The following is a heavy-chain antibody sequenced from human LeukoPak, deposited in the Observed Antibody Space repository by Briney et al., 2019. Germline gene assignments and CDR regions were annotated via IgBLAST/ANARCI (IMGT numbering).Heavy chain of an antibody. CDR2: ISAYNGNT. CDR3: ARHISGYCSSITCFPYFDY. J-gene: IGHJ4*02. CDR1: GYSFTSYG. Sequence: GASVKVSCKASGYSFTSYGISWVRQAPGQGLEWMGWISAYNGNTNYALNLQGRVTMTTDTSTSTAYMELRSLRSDDTAVYYCARHISGYCSSITCFPYFDYWGQGTLVTVSS. V-gene: IGHV1-18*01. D-gene: IGHD2-2*01.